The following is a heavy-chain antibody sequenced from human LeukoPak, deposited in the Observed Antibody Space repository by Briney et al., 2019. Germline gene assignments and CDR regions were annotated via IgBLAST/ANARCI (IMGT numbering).Heavy chain of an antibody. CDR1: GFRFNTYW. CDR3: ARDPDNWNLFDY. D-gene: IGHD1-20*01. J-gene: IGHJ4*02. Sequence: PGGSLRLSCAASGFRFNTYWMSWVRQAPGKGLEWVAVISYDGSNKYYADSVKGRFTISRDNSKNTLYLQMNSLRAEDTAVYYCARDPDNWNLFDYWGQGTLVTVSS. CDR2: ISYDGSNK. V-gene: IGHV3-30*03.